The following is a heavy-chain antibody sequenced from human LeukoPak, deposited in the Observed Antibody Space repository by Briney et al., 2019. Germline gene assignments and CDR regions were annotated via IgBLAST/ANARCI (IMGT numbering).Heavy chain of an antibody. CDR1: GFSFSAAW. V-gene: IGHV3-7*01. Sequence: GGSLRLSCEASGFSFSAAWMTWVRQAPGKGLEWVATIKNDGSDKYYVDSVKGRFTLSRDNAKNSVCLQMNSLRVEDTAVYYCVNLGYSDGGQGTLVTVSS. CDR3: VNLGYSD. J-gene: IGHJ4*02. CDR2: IKNDGSDK. D-gene: IGHD5-12*01.